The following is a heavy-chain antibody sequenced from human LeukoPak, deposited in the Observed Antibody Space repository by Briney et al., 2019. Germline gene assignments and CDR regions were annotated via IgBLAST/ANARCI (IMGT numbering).Heavy chain of an antibody. V-gene: IGHV1-2*02. CDR3: AKVAQPSSQPSYYYYYMDV. D-gene: IGHD2-2*01. CDR1: GYTFTRYY. CDR2: ININSGGK. J-gene: IGHJ6*03. Sequence: ASVKVSRKASGYTFTRYYMHWVGQAPGQGVEGMGWININSGGKNNAQKFQGRVTMTSDTSISTAYMELSRLRSDDTAVYYCAKVAQPSSQPSYYYYYMDVWGKGTTVTVSS.